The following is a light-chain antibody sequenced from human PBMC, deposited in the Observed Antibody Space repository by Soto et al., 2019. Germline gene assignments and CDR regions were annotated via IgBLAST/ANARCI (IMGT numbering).Light chain of an antibody. CDR3: QHRINWPLT. CDR1: QTVNNY. V-gene: IGKV3-11*01. CDR2: DAS. J-gene: IGKJ4*01. Sequence: EVVLTQSPATLSLSPGERATLSCRASQTVNNYLAWYQQKPGQAPRLLIYDASSRATGIPARFSGSGSGTDFTLTISSLEPEDFAVYYCQHRINWPLTFGGGTKVDIK.